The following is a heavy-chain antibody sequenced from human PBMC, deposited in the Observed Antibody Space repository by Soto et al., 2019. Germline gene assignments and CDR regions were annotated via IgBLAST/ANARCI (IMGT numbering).Heavy chain of an antibody. J-gene: IGHJ3*02. CDR2: IYSGGAT. CDR3: AKDSKTPSITMIVVVITRPNDAFDI. D-gene: IGHD3-22*01. CDR1: GFTISTNY. V-gene: IGHV3-53*01. Sequence: GSLRLSCAASGFTISTNYMSWVRQAPEKGLEWVSLIYSGGATYYADSVKGRFTISRDSSKNTLYLQMNSLRAEDTAVYYCAKDSKTPSITMIVVVITRPNDAFDIWGQGTMVTVSS.